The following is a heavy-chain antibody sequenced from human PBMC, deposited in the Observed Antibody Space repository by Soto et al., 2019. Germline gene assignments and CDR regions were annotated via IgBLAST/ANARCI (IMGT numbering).Heavy chain of an antibody. D-gene: IGHD6-19*01. CDR3: ARDRGWSLFDY. Sequence: EVQLVESWGGLVQPGGSLRLSCAASGFTFSSYWMYWVRQAPGKGLVWVSRTNSDGSDTSYADSVKGRFTISRDNAKNTLYLQMNSLRAEDTAVYYCARDRGWSLFDYWGQGTLVTVSS. J-gene: IGHJ4*02. CDR1: GFTFSSYW. V-gene: IGHV3-74*01. CDR2: TNSDGSDT.